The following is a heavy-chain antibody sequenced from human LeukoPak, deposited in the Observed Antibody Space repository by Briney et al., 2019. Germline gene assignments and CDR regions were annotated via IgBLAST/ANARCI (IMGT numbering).Heavy chain of an antibody. D-gene: IGHD1-26*01. J-gene: IGHJ4*02. CDR1: GFTFSSYW. Sequence: GGSLRLSCAASGFTFSSYWMHWVRQAPGKGLVWVSRINSDGSSTSYADSVKGRFTISRDNAKNTLYLQMNSLRAEDTAIYYCARDSYSGSRYFDHWGQGTLVTVSS. CDR3: ARDSYSGSRYFDH. CDR2: INSDGSST. V-gene: IGHV3-74*01.